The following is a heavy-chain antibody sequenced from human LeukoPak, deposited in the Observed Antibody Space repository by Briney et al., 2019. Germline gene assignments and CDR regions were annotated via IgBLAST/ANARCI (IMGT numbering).Heavy chain of an antibody. J-gene: IGHJ4*02. CDR1: GFTFSDSY. CDR2: ISSSGYTI. D-gene: IGHD6-6*01. Sequence: GSLRLSCAASGFTFSDSYMSWIRQAPGKGLEWVSYISSSGYTIYYADSVKGRFTISRDNAKNSLYLQMNSLRAEDTAVYYCAIFGSSSQYFDYWGQGTLVTVSS. CDR3: AIFGSSSQYFDY. V-gene: IGHV3-11*01.